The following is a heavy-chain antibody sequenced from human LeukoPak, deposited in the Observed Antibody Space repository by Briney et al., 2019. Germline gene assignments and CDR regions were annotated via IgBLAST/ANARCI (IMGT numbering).Heavy chain of an antibody. D-gene: IGHD3-9*01. J-gene: IGHJ3*02. CDR1: GFTLSSYW. V-gene: IGHV3-7*03. CDR3: AKLTGEGASDI. CDR2: IKQDGSEK. Sequence: GGSLRLSCAASGFTLSSYWRSWVRQAPGKGLEWVANIKQDGSEKYYVDSVKGRFTISRDNAKNSLYLQMNSLRAEDMALYYCAKLTGEGASDIWGQGTMVTVSS.